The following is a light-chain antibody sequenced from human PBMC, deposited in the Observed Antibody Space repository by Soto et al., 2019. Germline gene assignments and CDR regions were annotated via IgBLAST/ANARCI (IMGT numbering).Light chain of an antibody. J-gene: IGKJ1*01. CDR2: KAS. Sequence: DIQMTQSPSTMSASVGDRVTITCRASQSIDSWLAWYQQKPGKAPKFLMYKASNLESGVPLRFSGSGSETEFTLTISSLQPDDFAIYYCQHYNSYPRTFGQGTKVELK. CDR1: QSIDSW. CDR3: QHYNSYPRT. V-gene: IGKV1-5*03.